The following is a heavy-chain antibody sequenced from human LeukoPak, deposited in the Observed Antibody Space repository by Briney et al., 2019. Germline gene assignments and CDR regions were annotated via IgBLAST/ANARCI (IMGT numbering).Heavy chain of an antibody. CDR3: ARGPNTSGWGRAYYFDY. CDR2: MNPNSGNT. V-gene: IGHV1-8*01. Sequence: ASVKVSCKASGYTFTSYDINWVRQATGQGLEWMGWMNPNSGNTGYAQKFQGRVTMTRNTSISTAYMELSSLRSEDTAVYYCARGPNTSGWGRAYYFDYWGQGTLVTVSS. D-gene: IGHD3-16*01. CDR1: GYTFTSYD. J-gene: IGHJ4*02.